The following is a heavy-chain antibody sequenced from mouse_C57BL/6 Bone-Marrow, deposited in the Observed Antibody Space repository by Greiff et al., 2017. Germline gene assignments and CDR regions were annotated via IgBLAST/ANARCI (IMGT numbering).Heavy chain of an antibody. CDR3: ARTDGYYGAMDY. CDR1: GFSINSDCY. V-gene: IGHV3-3*01. Sequence: EVQGVESGPSLVRPSQTLSLTCTVTGFSINSDCYWIWIRQFPGNKLEYIGYTFYSGITYYNPSLESRTYITRNTSKNQFSLKLSSVTTEDTATYCCARTDGYYGAMDYWGQGTSVTVSS. J-gene: IGHJ4*01. CDR2: TFYSGIT. D-gene: IGHD2-3*01.